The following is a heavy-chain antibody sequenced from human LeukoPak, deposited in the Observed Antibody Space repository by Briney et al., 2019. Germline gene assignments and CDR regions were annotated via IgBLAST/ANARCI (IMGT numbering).Heavy chain of an antibody. V-gene: IGHV4-34*01. D-gene: IGHD3-3*01. CDR1: GGSFSGYY. J-gene: IGHJ3*02. CDR2: INHSGST. Sequence: SETLSLTCAVYGGSFSGYYWSWIRQPPGKGLEWIGEINHSGSTNYNPSLKSRVTISVDTPKNQFSLKLSSVTAADTAVYYCARGPRGYYDFWSGYPTSHDAFDIWGQGTMVTVSS. CDR3: ARGPRGYYDFWSGYPTSHDAFDI.